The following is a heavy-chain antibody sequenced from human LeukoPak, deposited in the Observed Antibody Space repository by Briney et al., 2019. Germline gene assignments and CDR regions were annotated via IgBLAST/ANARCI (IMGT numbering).Heavy chain of an antibody. V-gene: IGHV4-4*07. D-gene: IGHD4/OR15-4a*01. J-gene: IGHJ4*02. CDR3: ARGLGRKIGGAMALRRGFDY. CDR1: GGSISSYY. CDR2: IYTSGST. Sequence: SETLSLTCTVSGGSISSYYWSWIRQPAGKGLEWIGRIYTSGSTNYNPSLKSRVTISVDTSKNQFSLKLSSVTAADTAVYYCARGLGRKIGGAMALRRGFDYWGQGTLVTVSS.